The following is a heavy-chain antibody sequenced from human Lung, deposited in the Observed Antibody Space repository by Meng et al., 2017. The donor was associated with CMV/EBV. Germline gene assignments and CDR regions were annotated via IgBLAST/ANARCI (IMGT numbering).Heavy chain of an antibody. V-gene: IGHV3-53*01. CDR2: IYTGGIT. Sequence: LXCAASGFSVNSNFMNWVRQAPGKGLEWFSVIYTGGITYYADSVKGRFTISRDNSKNTVHLQMNNLRPGDTAVYYCARDLRPSGGGMDVWGQGTTVTVSS. CDR3: ARDLRPSGGGMDV. J-gene: IGHJ6*02. D-gene: IGHD2-8*02. CDR1: GFSVNSNF.